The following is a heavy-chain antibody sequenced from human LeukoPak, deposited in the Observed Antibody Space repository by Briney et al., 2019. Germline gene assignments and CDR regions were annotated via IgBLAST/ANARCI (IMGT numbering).Heavy chain of an antibody. D-gene: IGHD3-3*01. CDR3: ARPKTIFGVVSPFDY. J-gene: IGHJ4*02. CDR2: IGAYNGNT. V-gene: IGHV1-18*01. Sequence: ASVKVSCKASGYTFTSYGINWVRQAPGQGLEWMGWIGAYNGNTDYAQKLQGRVTMTTDTSTSTAYMELRSLRSDDTAVYYCARPKTIFGVVSPFDYWGQGTLVTVSS. CDR1: GYTFTSYG.